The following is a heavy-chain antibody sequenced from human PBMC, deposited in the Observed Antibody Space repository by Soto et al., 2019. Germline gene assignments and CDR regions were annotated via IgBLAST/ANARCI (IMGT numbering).Heavy chain of an antibody. CDR2: ISGSGGSA. V-gene: IGHV3-23*01. CDR3: AKDLSTRATTWNLY. D-gene: IGHD1-1*01. J-gene: IGHJ4*02. Sequence: EVQLLESGGGLVQPGGSLRISCAASGFTFSSYAMGWVRQAPGKGLECLSTISGSGGSAYYADSVKGRFTITRDNSKNPLHLQINSLRAEDTAVYYCAKDLSTRATTWNLYGGQGTLVTVSP. CDR1: GFTFSSYA.